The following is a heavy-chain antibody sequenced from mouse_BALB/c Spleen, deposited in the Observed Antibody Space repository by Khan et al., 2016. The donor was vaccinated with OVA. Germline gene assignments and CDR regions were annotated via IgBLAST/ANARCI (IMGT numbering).Heavy chain of an antibody. Sequence: QMQLKQSGAELAKPGASVKMSCKASGYTFTNYWMHWVKQRPGQGLEWIGYIDPTTGYTEYNQKFKDKATLTADKSSSTAYMQLSSLTSEDSAVYYCTSHGSSDTWFGYWGQGTLVTVSA. CDR1: GYTFTNYW. V-gene: IGHV1-7*01. D-gene: IGHD1-1*01. J-gene: IGHJ3*01. CDR3: TSHGSSDTWFGY. CDR2: IDPTTGYT.